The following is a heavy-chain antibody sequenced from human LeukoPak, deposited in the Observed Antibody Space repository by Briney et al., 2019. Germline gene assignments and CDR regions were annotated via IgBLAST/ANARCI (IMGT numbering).Heavy chain of an antibody. CDR1: GYRFTQHW. D-gene: IGHD3-10*01. CDR3: ARESDLKGDRSWFDP. CDR2: NYSGESDI. J-gene: IGHJ5*02. Sequence: ESPRISRKGPGYRFTQHWHARVRQIPGKGPEWRGTNYSGESDIRYNPPLQGQATISADRSITTAFLQWNSLKASDTAIYYCARESDLKGDRSWFDPWGQGTLVTVSS. V-gene: IGHV5-51*01.